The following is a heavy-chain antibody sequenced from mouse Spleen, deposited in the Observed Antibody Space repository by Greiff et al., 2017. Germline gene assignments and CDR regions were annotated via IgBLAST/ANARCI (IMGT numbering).Heavy chain of an antibody. D-gene: IGHD1-1*01. V-gene: IGHV2-6-1*01. Sequence: VQLQESGPGLVAPSQSLSITCTISGFSLTSYGVHWVRQPPGKGLEWLVVIWSDGSTTYNSALKSRLSISKDNSKSQVFLKMNSRQTDDTAMYYCARGGSSYDLYAMDYWGQGTSVTVSS. CDR3: ARGGSSYDLYAMDY. CDR1: GFSLTSYG. J-gene: IGHJ4*01. CDR2: IWSDGST.